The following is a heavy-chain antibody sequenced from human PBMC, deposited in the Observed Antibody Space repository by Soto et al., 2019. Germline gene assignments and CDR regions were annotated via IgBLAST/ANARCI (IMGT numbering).Heavy chain of an antibody. CDR1: GGSISSGAYY. Sequence: QVQLQESGPGLVKPSQTLSLTCTVSGGSISSGAYYWSWIRQHPGKGLEWIGYNFYSGSTYYKPSLKSRVTISVDTSKNQFSLKLSSVTAADTAVYYCARDREHDVFDIWGQGTMVTVSS. D-gene: IGHD1-1*01. CDR3: ARDREHDVFDI. J-gene: IGHJ3*02. V-gene: IGHV4-31*03. CDR2: NFYSGST.